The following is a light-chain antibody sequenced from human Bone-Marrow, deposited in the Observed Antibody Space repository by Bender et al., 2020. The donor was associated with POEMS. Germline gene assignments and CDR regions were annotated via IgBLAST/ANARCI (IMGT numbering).Light chain of an antibody. J-gene: IGLJ2*01. CDR1: SGDVGTYNL. V-gene: IGLV2-23*02. CDR2: DVI. Sequence: QSVLTQPPSVSGSPGQSITISCTGISGDVGTYNLVSWYQQHPGKAPKLIIFDVIKRPSGISNRFSGSQSGNTASLTISGLQSDDEAEYYCCSYAGPWVFGGGTKVTVL. CDR3: CSYAGPWV.